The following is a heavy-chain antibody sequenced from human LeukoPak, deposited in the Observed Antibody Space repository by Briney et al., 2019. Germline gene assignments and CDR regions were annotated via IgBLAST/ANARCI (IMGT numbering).Heavy chain of an antibody. CDR1: GFSFKDYY. CDR2: INVNGGAM. J-gene: IGHJ4*02. V-gene: IGHV3-11*01. D-gene: IGHD6-13*01. CDR3: ARGPRILAAGSYYFDY. Sequence: GGSLRLSCAASGFSFKDYYFSWIRQAPGKGLEWVSFINVNGGAMYYADFVKGRFTISRDNAKSSLYLEMNSLRVEDTAVCYCARGPRILAAGSYYFDYRGLGSLVTVSS.